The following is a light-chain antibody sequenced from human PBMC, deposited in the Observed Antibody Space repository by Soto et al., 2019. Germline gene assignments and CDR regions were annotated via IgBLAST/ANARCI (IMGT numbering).Light chain of an antibody. Sequence: ETVLTQSPGTLSLSPGERATLSCRASQDIRSNFLAWYQQTPGQAPRLLIYGSSKGASGIAARFSGSGSGTDFTLIISRLEPEDFALYYCQQYDSSPWTFGQGTKVEIK. CDR1: QDIRSNF. CDR2: GSS. J-gene: IGKJ1*01. CDR3: QQYDSSPWT. V-gene: IGKV3-20*01.